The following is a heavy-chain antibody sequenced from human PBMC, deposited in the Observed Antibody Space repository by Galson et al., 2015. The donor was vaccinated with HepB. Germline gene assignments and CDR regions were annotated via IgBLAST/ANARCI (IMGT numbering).Heavy chain of an antibody. J-gene: IGHJ4*02. Sequence: SLRLSCAASGFTFTNYAMHWVRQAPGKGLEWVAIIWYDGSNKFYADSVKGRFTISRDNSKNTLYLQMDSLRAEDTAMYYCASDAHSGYWDPDYWGQGTLVTVSS. CDR1: GFTFTNYA. CDR2: IWYDGSNK. V-gene: IGHV3-33*01. CDR3: ASDAHSGYWDPDY. D-gene: IGHD5-12*01.